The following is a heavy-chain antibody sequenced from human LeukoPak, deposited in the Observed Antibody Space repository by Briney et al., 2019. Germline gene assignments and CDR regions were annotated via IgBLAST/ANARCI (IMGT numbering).Heavy chain of an antibody. CDR1: GYTFTGYY. CDR2: INPNSGGT. CDR3: ARPDCGGNSFDY. D-gene: IGHD4-23*01. V-gene: IGHV1-2*02. J-gene: IGHJ4*02. Sequence: ASVTVSCKASGYTFTGYYIHLVRQAPGQGLEWMGGINPNSGGTNYPQKFQGRVTMTRDTSISTAYMDLSRLRSDDTAVYYCARPDCGGNSFDYWGQGTLVTVSS.